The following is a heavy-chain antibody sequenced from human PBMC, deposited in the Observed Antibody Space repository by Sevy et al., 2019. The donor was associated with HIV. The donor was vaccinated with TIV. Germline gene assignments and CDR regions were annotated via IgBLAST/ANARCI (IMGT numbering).Heavy chain of an antibody. CDR2: ISSSSSYI. CDR3: ARAAWTAAGTYYYYYYMDV. CDR1: GFTFSSYS. D-gene: IGHD6-13*01. Sequence: GGSLRLSCAASGFTFSSYSMNWVRQAPGKGLEWVSSISSSSSYIYYADSVKGRFTISRDNAKNSLYLQMNSLRAEDTAAYYCARAAWTAAGTYYYYYYMDVWGKGTTVTVSS. V-gene: IGHV3-21*01. J-gene: IGHJ6*03.